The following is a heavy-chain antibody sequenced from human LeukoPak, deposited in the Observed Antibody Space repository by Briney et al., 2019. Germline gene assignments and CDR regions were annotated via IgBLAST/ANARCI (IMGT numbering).Heavy chain of an antibody. CDR2: IYSGGST. V-gene: IGHV3-53*01. CDR1: GFTVSSNY. D-gene: IGHD3-9*01. CDR3: ARTLSRDPKYYDILTIDY. Sequence: GGSLRLSCAASGFTVSSNYMSWVRQAPGEGLEWVSVIYSGGSTYYADSVKGRFTISRDNSKNTLYLQMNSLRAEDTAVYYCARTLSRDPKYYDILTIDYWGQGTLVTVSS. J-gene: IGHJ4*02.